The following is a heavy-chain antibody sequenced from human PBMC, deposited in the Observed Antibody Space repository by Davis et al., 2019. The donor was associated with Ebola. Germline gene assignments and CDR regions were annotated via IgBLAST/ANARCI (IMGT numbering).Heavy chain of an antibody. D-gene: IGHD2/OR15-2a*01. J-gene: IGHJ3*02. Sequence: GESLKISCAASGFIFSNYVMSWVRQAPGKGLEWVSTFGTGTDTYYADSVKGRFAISRDKSKNTLYLQMNSLRVEDTAIYYCVKDNSNIWFDMWGQGTLVTVSS. CDR1: GFIFSNYV. CDR2: FGTGTDT. V-gene: IGHV3-23*01. CDR3: VKDNSNIWFDM.